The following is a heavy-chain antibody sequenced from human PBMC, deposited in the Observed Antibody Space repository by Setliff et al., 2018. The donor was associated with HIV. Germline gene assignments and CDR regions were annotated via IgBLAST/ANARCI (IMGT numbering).Heavy chain of an antibody. CDR2: INHSEST. V-gene: IGHV4-34*01. D-gene: IGHD3-10*01. CDR1: GESFSDYY. J-gene: IGHJ4*01. CDR3: ARGGGITWRSYSFDY. Sequence: LSLTCAVYGESFSDYYWSWIRQPPGKGLEWIGEINHSESTNYNPSLKSRVTVSVDTSKKQFSLRLSSVSAADTALYYCARGGGITWRSYSFDYWGHGTPGTVTS.